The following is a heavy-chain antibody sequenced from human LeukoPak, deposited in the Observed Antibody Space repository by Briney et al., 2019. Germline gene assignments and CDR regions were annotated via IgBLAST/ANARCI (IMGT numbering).Heavy chain of an antibody. J-gene: IGHJ3*02. CDR3: AKDLKGYYYDSSGPSTFDI. Sequence: PGGSLRLSCAASGFTFSSYGMHWVRQALGKGLEWLAGIATDGSFAYYADSVKGRFTLSRDNSKNTLYLQMNSLRAEDTAVYYCAKDLKGYYYDSSGPSTFDIWGQGTMVTVSS. D-gene: IGHD3-22*01. V-gene: IGHV3-33*06. CDR1: GFTFSSYG. CDR2: IATDGSFA.